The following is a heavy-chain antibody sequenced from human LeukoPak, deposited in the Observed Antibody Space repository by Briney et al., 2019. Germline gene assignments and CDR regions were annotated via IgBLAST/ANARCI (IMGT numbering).Heavy chain of an antibody. D-gene: IGHD5-18*01. CDR3: ARAVTSMDGY. V-gene: IGHV3-7*03. CDR1: GFTSSSYW. J-gene: IGHJ4*02. Sequence: GGSLRLSCAASGFTSSSYWMTWVRQAPGKGLEWVASLNEDGSKRSYVGSVKGRFTISRDNAQKSVYLQMNSLTAEDTAVYYCARAVTSMDGYWGQGTLVTVSS. CDR2: LNEDGSKR.